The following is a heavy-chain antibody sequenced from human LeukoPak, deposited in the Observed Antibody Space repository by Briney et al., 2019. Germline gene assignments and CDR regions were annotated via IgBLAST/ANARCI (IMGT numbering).Heavy chain of an antibody. V-gene: IGHV3-21*01. D-gene: IGHD3-10*01. Sequence: GGSLRLSCAASGFTLSSYSMNWVRQAPGKGLEWVSSISSSSSYIYYADSVKGRFTISRDNAKNSLYLQMNSLRAEDTAVYYCARDSDPGVFDYWGQGTLVTVSS. J-gene: IGHJ4*02. CDR1: GFTLSSYS. CDR2: ISSSSSYI. CDR3: ARDSDPGVFDY.